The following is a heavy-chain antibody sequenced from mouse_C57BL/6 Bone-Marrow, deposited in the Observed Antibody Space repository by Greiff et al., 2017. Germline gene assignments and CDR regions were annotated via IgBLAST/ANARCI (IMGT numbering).Heavy chain of an antibody. CDR2: IYPGNGDT. V-gene: IGHV1-12*01. Sequence: SVAELVRPGASVKMSCTASGYTFTSSNMHWVKQTPRQGLEWIGAIYPGNGDTSYNQKFKGKATLTVDKSSSTAYMQLSSLTSEDSAVYFCARWGYYGTPNEWGTGTTVTVSS. CDR1: GYTFTSSN. J-gene: IGHJ1*03. CDR3: ARWGYYGTPNE. D-gene: IGHD1-1*01.